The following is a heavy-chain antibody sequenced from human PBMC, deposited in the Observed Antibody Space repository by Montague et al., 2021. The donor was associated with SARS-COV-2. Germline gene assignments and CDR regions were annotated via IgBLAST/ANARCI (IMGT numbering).Heavy chain of an antibody. CDR1: GGSISNYY. V-gene: IGHV4-59*08. Sequence: SETLSLTCTVSGGSISNYYWSWIRQPPGKGLEWIGYIHYSGSTSSHPSLKGRVTISIDTSKNQFSLNLSSVTAADTAIYYCARKGSGRSDLAYWGQGTLVTVSS. CDR3: ARKGSGRSDLAY. D-gene: IGHD1-26*01. J-gene: IGHJ4*02. CDR2: IHYSGST.